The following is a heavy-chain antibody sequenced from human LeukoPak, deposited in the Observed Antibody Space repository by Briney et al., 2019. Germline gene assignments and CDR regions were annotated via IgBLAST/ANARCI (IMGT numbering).Heavy chain of an antibody. D-gene: IGHD2-8*01. J-gene: IGHJ6*03. Sequence: ASVKVSCKASGYTFTSYGISWVRQAPGQGLEWMGWISAYNGNTNYAQSLQGRVTLTTDTSTNVAYMELRSLRSDDTAVYYCARDLRRTSSSYKYYYMDVWGKGTTVTVSS. CDR3: ARDLRRTSSSYKYYYMDV. V-gene: IGHV1-18*01. CDR2: ISAYNGNT. CDR1: GYTFTSYG.